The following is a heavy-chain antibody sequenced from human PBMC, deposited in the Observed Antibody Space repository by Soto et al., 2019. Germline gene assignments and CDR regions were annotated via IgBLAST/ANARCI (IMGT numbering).Heavy chain of an antibody. CDR3: PRGGQQLHGMDV. V-gene: IGHV3-11*01. D-gene: IGHD6-13*01. J-gene: IGHJ6*02. Sequence: QVQLVESGGGLVKPGGSLTLSCAASGFTFSDYYMPWIPQAPGKGLQWVTYITSSGSPLYYADSVKGRFTISRANAKDSLYLQMKRLRAEDTAVYYCPRGGQQLHGMDVWGQASTLTVSS. CDR1: GFTFSDYY. CDR2: ITSSGSPL.